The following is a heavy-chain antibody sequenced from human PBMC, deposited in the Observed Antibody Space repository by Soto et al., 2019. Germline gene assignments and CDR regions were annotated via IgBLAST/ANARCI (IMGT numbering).Heavy chain of an antibody. V-gene: IGHV1-18*01. CDR2: INAYTDTP. CDR3: ERVTPGVEAVFDP. J-gene: IGHJ5*02. Sequence: QVQLVQSGDEVKKPGAYVKVSCRASGYNFTTFGVTWVRRAPGQGLEWMGRINAYTDTPNYAQKFQVRIIMTIDTSTRTAYMDLRRLTSDDTAVYYFERVTPGVEAVFDPWGQGTLVTVSS. CDR1: GYNFTTFG. D-gene: IGHD2-2*01.